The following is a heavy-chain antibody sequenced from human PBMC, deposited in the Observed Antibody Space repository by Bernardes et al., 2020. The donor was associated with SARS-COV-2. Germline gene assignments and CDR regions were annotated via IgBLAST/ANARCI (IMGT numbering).Heavy chain of an antibody. CDR1: GYSFTSYW. Sequence: GGSLKISCKGSGYSFTSYWIGWVRQMPGKGLEWMGIIYPGDSDTRYSPSFQGQVTISADKSISTAYLQWSSLKASDTAMYYCARQDYDILTGYWDAFDIWGQGTMVTVSS. CDR2: IYPGDSDT. J-gene: IGHJ3*02. V-gene: IGHV5-51*01. CDR3: ARQDYDILTGYWDAFDI. D-gene: IGHD3-9*01.